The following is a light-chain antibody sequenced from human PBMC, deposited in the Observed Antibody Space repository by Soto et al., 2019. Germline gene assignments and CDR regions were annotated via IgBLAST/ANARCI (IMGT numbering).Light chain of an antibody. CDR2: EVS. J-gene: IGLJ1*01. CDR1: SSDVGGYDY. CDR3: SSYTSSNTLYV. Sequence: QSALTQPASVSGSPGQSITISCTGTSSDVGGYDYVSWYQQHPDKAPKLMIYEVSNRPSGVSSRFSGSKSGNTASLTISGLQAEDEADYYCSSYTSSNTLYVFGTGTKLTV. V-gene: IGLV2-14*01.